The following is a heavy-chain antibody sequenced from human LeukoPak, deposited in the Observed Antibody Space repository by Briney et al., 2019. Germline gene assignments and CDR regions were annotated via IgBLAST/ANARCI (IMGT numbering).Heavy chain of an antibody. CDR2: IYYSGST. D-gene: IGHD5-12*01. CDR3: ARVVSGVASLDY. CDR1: GGSISSHY. Sequence: SETLSLTCTVSGGSISSHYWSWIQQPPGQGLEWIGYIYYSGSTNYNPSLKSRVTISVDTSKNQFSLKLSSVTAADTAVYYCARVVSGVASLDYWGQGTLVTVSS. V-gene: IGHV4-59*11. J-gene: IGHJ4*02.